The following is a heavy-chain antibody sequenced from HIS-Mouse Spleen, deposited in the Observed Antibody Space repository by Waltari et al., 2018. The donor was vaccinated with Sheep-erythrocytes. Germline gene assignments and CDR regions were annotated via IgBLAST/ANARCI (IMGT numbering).Heavy chain of an antibody. CDR2: IYYSGST. D-gene: IGHD7-27*01. J-gene: IGHJ4*02. Sequence: QVQLQESGPGLVKPSQTLSLTCTVSGGSISSGDYYWIWIRQPPGKGLEWIGYIYYSGSTYYNPSLKSRVTISVDTSKNQFSLKLSSVTAADTAVYYCARALANWGSSFDYWGQGTLVTVSS. CDR3: ARALANWGSSFDY. V-gene: IGHV4-30-4*01. CDR1: GGSISSGDYY.